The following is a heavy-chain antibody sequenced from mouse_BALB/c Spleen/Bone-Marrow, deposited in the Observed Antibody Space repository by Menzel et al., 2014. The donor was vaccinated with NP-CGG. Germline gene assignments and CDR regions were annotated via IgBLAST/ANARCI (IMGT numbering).Heavy chain of an antibody. Sequence: KLMESGGGLVQPGGSLRLSCATSGFTFTDYCMNWVRQPPGKALEWLAFIRNKAYGYTTEYSASVKGRFTISRDNSQNILYLQMNTLRAEDSATYYCARDMGGLLFDSWGQGTTLSVSS. J-gene: IGHJ2*01. D-gene: IGHD1-1*01. V-gene: IGHV7-3*02. CDR2: IRNKAYGYTT. CDR3: ARDMGGLLFDS. CDR1: GFTFTDYC.